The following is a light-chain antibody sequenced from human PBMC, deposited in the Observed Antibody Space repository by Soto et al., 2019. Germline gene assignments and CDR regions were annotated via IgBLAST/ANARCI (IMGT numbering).Light chain of an antibody. CDR1: QSVSNNY. Sequence: DIVLTQSPGTLSLSPGERATLSCRASQSVSNNYLAWYQQKPGQAPRLLIYGASNRATGIPDRLSGSGSGTDFTLTISRLEPEDFAVYYCQQYVSTPWTFGQGTKVDIK. CDR3: QQYVSTPWT. CDR2: GAS. J-gene: IGKJ1*01. V-gene: IGKV3-20*01.